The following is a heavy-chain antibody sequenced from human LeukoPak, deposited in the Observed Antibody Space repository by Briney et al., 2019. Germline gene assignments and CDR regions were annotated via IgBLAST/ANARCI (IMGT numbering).Heavy chain of an antibody. CDR1: GGSVSGHY. D-gene: IGHD2-15*01. CDR3: ARIHRYCSGGACYVLDN. Sequence: PSETLSLTCVVSGGSVSGHYWGWIRQPPGRGLEWIGYVYYSGSTNYNPSFKSRITISVDTSRNQFSLQLSSVTAADTAVYYCARIHRYCSGGACYVLDNWGQGTLVAVSS. V-gene: IGHV4-59*02. J-gene: IGHJ4*02. CDR2: VYYSGST.